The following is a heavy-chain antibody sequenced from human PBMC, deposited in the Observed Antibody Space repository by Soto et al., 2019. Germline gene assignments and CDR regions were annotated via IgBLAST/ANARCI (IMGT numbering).Heavy chain of an antibody. V-gene: IGHV3-21*06. CDR2: ISSGSDFI. CDR1: FSMYS. D-gene: IGHD2-15*01. CDR3: TRDQGGSYDSWFDP. Sequence: EVQVVESGGGLVKPGGSLRLSCNFSFSMYSMDWVRQAPGKGLEWVASISSGSDFIKYADSVKGRFTISRDNTKNPVSLQMSSLRVEDTAMYYCTRDQGGSYDSWFDPWGRGTLVTVSS. J-gene: IGHJ5*02.